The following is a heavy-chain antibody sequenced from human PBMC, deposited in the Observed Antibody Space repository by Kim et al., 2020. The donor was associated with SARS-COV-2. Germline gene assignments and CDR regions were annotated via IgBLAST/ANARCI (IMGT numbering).Heavy chain of an antibody. V-gene: IGHV1-8*01. CDR1: GYTFTSYD. D-gene: IGHD3-22*01. J-gene: IGHJ6*02. CDR2: MNPNSGNT. CDR3: ARVVRRITMIVVVITVPGYYGTDD. Sequence: ASVKVSCKASGYTFTSYDINWVRQATGQGLEWMGWMNPNSGNTGYAQKFQGRVTMTRNTSISTAYMELSSLRSEDTAVYYCARVVRRITMIVVVITVPGYYGTDDWGRGATVTVTS.